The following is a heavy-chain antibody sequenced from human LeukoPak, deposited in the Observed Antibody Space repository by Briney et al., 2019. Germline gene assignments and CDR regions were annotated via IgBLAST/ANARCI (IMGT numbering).Heavy chain of an antibody. V-gene: IGHV1-69*02. CDR3: ASGGIDCSSTSCSIARLPNDY. CDR1: GGTFSSYT. J-gene: IGHJ4*02. D-gene: IGHD2-2*01. CDR2: IIPILGIA. Sequence: SVKVSCKASGGTFSSYTISWVRQAPGQGLEWMGRIIPILGIANYAQKFQGRVTITADKSTSTAYMELSSLRSEDTAVYYCASGGIDCSSTSCSIARLPNDYWGQGTLVTVSS.